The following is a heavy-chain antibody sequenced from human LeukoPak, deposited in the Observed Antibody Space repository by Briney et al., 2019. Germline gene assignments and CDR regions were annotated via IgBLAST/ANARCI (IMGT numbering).Heavy chain of an antibody. CDR3: ARGVTDIVVVPRATKRTRFFDF. CDR2: IKHSGST. V-gene: IGHV4-34*01. CDR1: GGFFNNYY. Sequence: PSETLSLTCAVYGGFFNNYYWRWISHPPGKGLDWIGEIKHSGSTNYNTSLKSRGTISVNTSKNQFSLRLSSVTAADTAVYYCARGVTDIVVVPRATKRTRFFDFWGQGIQVTVSS. D-gene: IGHD2-2*01. J-gene: IGHJ4*02.